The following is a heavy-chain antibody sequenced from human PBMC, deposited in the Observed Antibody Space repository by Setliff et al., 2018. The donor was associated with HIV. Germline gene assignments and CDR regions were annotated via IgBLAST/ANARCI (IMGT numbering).Heavy chain of an antibody. CDR3: ARQGAGYYYDSSDYYTGNGFDM. D-gene: IGHD3-22*01. V-gene: IGHV4-38-2*01. J-gene: IGHJ3*02. CDR2: FHHSGSA. CDR1: DYSISTAYY. Sequence: PSETLSLTCAVSDYSISTAYYWAWIRQSPGKGLEWIGGFHHSGSAHYNPSLKSRATISGQTPKNQFSLTLTSVTAADTAIYYCARQGAGYYYDSSDYYTGNGFDMWGQGTMVTVSS.